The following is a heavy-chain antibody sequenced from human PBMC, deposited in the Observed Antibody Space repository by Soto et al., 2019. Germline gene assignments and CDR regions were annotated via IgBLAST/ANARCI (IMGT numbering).Heavy chain of an antibody. J-gene: IGHJ4*02. CDR1: GYTFTGYY. V-gene: IGHV1-2*02. CDR2: INPNSGGT. CDR3: ARDLDGSGSYYTDY. Sequence: ASVKVSCKASGYTFTGYYMHWVRQAPGQGLEWMGWINPNSGGTNYAQKFQGRVTMTRDTSISTAYMELSRLRSDDTAVYYCARDLDGSGSYYTDYWGPGTLVTVSP. D-gene: IGHD3-10*01.